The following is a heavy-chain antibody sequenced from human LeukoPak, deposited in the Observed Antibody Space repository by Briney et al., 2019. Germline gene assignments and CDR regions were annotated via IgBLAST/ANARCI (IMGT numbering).Heavy chain of an antibody. J-gene: IGHJ5*02. CDR2: ISSSSSYI. D-gene: IGHD6-19*01. CDR3: ARSQWLGDWFDP. Sequence: PGGSLRPSCAASGFTFSSYSMNWVRQAPGKGLEWVSSISSSSSYIYYADSVKGRFTISRDNAKNLLYLQMNSLRAEDTAVYYCARSQWLGDWFDPWGQGTLVTVSS. V-gene: IGHV3-21*01. CDR1: GFTFSSYS.